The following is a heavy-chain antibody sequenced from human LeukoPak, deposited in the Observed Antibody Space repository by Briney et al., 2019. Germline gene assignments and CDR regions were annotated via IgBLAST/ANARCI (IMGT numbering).Heavy chain of an antibody. CDR2: IYTSGST. J-gene: IGHJ3*02. D-gene: IGHD2-2*02. CDR3: ASDQICSSNTRCYIGDFDI. V-gene: IGHV4-4*07. Sequence: SETLSLTCTVSGGSISSYYWSWIRQPAGKGLEWIGRIYTSGSTNYNPSLKSRVTMSVDTSKNQFSLKLSSVTAADTAVYYCASDQICSSNTRCYIGDFDIWGQGTMVTVSS. CDR1: GGSISSYY.